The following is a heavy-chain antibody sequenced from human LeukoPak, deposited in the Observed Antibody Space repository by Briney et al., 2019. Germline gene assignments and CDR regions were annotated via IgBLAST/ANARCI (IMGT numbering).Heavy chain of an antibody. Sequence: GGSLRLSCVASGFTLSNYWMNWVRQAPGERPEWVANIKEDGSEKYYVDSVKGRFTISRDNSKNTLYLQMNSLRAEDTAVYYCATLRGDLRGATSNWFDPWGQGTLVTVSS. CDR3: ATLRGDLRGATSNWFDP. D-gene: IGHD3-10*01. CDR1: GFTLSNYW. V-gene: IGHV3-7*03. J-gene: IGHJ5*02. CDR2: IKEDGSEK.